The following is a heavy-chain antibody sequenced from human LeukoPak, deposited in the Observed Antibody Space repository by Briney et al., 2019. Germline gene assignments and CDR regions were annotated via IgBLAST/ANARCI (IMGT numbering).Heavy chain of an antibody. D-gene: IGHD2-2*02. CDR3: ARVPYCSSTSCYNY. CDR1: GYTFTSYG. J-gene: IGHJ4*02. Sequence: ASVKVSCKASGYTFTSYGISGVRQAPGQGLEWMGWISAYNGNTNYAQKLQGRVTMTTDTSTSTAYMELRSLRSDDTAVYYCARVPYCSSTSCYNYWGQGTLVTVSS. CDR2: ISAYNGNT. V-gene: IGHV1-18*01.